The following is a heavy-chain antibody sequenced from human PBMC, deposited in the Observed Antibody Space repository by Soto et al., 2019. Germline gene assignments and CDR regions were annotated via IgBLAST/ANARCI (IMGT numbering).Heavy chain of an antibody. CDR2: IYHSGYT. J-gene: IGHJ5*02. CDR1: GGSMSNGYYY. CDR3: ARDSLTGNYFDP. Sequence: PSETLSLTCTVSGGSMSNGYYYWSWVRQNPGKGLEWIGHIYHSGYTSYNPSLKNRVTISVDKSKNQFSLTLSFVTAADTAVYYCARDSLTGNYFDPWGQGTLVTVSS. V-gene: IGHV4-30-2*01. D-gene: IGHD1-7*01.